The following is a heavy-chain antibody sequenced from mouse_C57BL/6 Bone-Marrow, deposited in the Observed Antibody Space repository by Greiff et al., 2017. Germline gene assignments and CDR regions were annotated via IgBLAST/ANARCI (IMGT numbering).Heavy chain of an antibody. J-gene: IGHJ1*03. CDR2: IYPGDGDT. Sequence: QVQLKQSGPELVKPGASVKISCKASGYAFSSSWMNWVKQRPGRGLDWIGRIYPGDGDTNYNGKFKGKATLTADKSYSTAYMQLSSLTSEDSAVYFYARSGTTALSDVWGTGTTVTVSS. V-gene: IGHV1-82*01. CDR3: ARSGTTALSDV. D-gene: IGHD2-1*01. CDR1: GYAFSSSW.